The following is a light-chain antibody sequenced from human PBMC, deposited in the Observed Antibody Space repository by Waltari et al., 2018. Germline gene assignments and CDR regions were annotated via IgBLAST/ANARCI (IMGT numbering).Light chain of an antibody. CDR2: LNSDGTH. V-gene: IGLV4-69*01. CDR1: SGHSNYA. CDR3: QTWGTGIRV. Sequence: QLVLTQSPSASAPLGAPVKLTCTLSSGHSNYAIAWHQQQPEKGPRYLMKLNSDGTHNKGDGIPDRFAGSSSGAERYLTISSRQSEDEADYYCQTWGTGIRVFGGGTKLTVL. J-gene: IGLJ3*02.